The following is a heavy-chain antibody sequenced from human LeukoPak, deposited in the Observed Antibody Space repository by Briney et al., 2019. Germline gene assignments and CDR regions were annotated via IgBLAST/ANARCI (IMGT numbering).Heavy chain of an antibody. CDR2: IRYDGSNK. CDR1: GFTFSSYG. D-gene: IGHD3-9*01. CDR3: AKDLRRYFDCFDY. Sequence: GGSLRLSCAASGFTFSSYGMHWVRQAPGKGLEWVAFIRYDGSNKYYADSVKGRFTISRDNSKITLYLQMNSLRAEDTAVYYCAKDLRRYFDCFDYWGQGTLVTVSS. V-gene: IGHV3-30*02. J-gene: IGHJ4*02.